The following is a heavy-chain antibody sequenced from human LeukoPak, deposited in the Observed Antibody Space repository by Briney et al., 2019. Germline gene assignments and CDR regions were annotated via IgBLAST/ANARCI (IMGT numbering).Heavy chain of an antibody. D-gene: IGHD3-22*01. CDR2: IYYSGST. V-gene: IGHV4-59*01. CDR1: GGSISSYY. CDR3: ARLPYYYDSSGYYHNYFDY. Sequence: SETLSLTCTVSGGSISSYYWSWTRQPPGKGLEWIGYIYYSGSTNYNPSLKSRVTISVDTSKNQFSLKLSSVTAADTAVYYCARLPYYYDSSGYYHNYFDYWGQGTLVTVSS. J-gene: IGHJ4*02.